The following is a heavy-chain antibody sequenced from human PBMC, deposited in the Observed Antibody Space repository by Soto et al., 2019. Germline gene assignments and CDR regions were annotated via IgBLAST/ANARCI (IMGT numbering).Heavy chain of an antibody. Sequence: SVKVSCKASGYTFTGYYMHWVRQAPGQGFEWMGWINPNSGGTNYAQKFQGWATMTRDTSISTAYMELSRLRSDDTAVYYCARADSHCSSTSCYPARYYGMDVWGQGTTVTVSS. D-gene: IGHD2-2*01. J-gene: IGHJ6*02. CDR1: GYTFTGYY. CDR3: ARADSHCSSTSCYPARYYGMDV. V-gene: IGHV1-2*04. CDR2: INPNSGGT.